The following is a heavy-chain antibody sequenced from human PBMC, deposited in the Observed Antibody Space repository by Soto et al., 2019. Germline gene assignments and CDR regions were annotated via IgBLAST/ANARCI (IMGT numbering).Heavy chain of an antibody. V-gene: IGHV4-59*01. CDR1: GGSISSYY. CDR2: IYYSGST. Sequence: PSETLSLTCTVSGGSISSYYWSWIRQPPGKGLEWIGYIYYSGSTNYNPSLKSRVTISVDTSKNQFSLKLSSVTAADTAVYYCARGFWSPRRDGYSLGFDYWGQGTLVTVSS. CDR3: ARGFWSPRRDGYSLGFDY. J-gene: IGHJ4*02. D-gene: IGHD4-4*01.